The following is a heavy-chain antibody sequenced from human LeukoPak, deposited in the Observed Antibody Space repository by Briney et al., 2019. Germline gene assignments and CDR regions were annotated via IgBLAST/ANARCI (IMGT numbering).Heavy chain of an antibody. CDR1: GCTLHTYW. J-gene: IGHJ6*04. V-gene: IGHV3-7*01. CDR3: AELGITMIGGV. Sequence: GWSLTLSCVASGCTLHTYWMTWVRQAPGRGLEWVANIKHDGSKKNYAASVKGRFTISRDNAKNSLYLKMTALRAEDTAVYYCAELGITMIGGVWGKGTTVTISS. D-gene: IGHD3-10*02. CDR2: IKHDGSKK.